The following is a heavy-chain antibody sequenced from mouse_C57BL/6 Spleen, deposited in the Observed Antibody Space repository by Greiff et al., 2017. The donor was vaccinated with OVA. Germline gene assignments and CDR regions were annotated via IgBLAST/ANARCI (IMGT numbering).Heavy chain of an antibody. D-gene: IGHD2-2*01. J-gene: IGHJ2*01. CDR3: ARTIYYAYDGRSVFDY. CDR2: INPSNGGT. CDR1: GYTFTSYW. V-gene: IGHV1-53*01. Sequence: QVQLQQPGTGLVKPGASVKLSCKASGYTFTSYWMHWVKQRPGQGLEWIGNINPSNGGTNYNEKFKSKATLTVDKSSSTAYMQLSSLTSEDSAVYYCARTIYYAYDGRSVFDYWGQGTTLTVSS.